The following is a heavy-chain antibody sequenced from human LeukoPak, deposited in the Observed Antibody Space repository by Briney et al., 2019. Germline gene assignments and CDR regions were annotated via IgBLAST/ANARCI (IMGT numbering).Heavy chain of an antibody. CDR2: IYYSGST. V-gene: IGHV4-39*01. D-gene: IGHD3-10*01. CDR3: ARLAYYSYAFHI. Sequence: SETLSLTSTVSGGSISSSSYYWGWIRRPPGKGLEWIGSIYYSGSTYYNPSLKSRVTISVDTSKNQFSLKLSSVTAADTAVYYCARLAYYSYAFHIWGQGTMVTVSS. J-gene: IGHJ3*02. CDR1: GGSISSSSYY.